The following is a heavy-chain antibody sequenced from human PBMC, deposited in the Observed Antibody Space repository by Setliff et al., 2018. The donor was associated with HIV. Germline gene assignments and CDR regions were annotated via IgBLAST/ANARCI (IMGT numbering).Heavy chain of an antibody. CDR3: ARDSSSWYGADWFDP. V-gene: IGHV4-34*01. CDR2: INHSGSP. Sequence: SETLSLTCAVYGGSFSGYYWTWIRQPPGKGLEWIGEINHSGSPKYNPSLKSRVTVSVDTSKNQFSLKLSSVTAADTAVYYCARDSSSWYGADWFDPWGQGTLVTVSS. J-gene: IGHJ5*02. D-gene: IGHD6-13*01. CDR1: GGSFSGYY.